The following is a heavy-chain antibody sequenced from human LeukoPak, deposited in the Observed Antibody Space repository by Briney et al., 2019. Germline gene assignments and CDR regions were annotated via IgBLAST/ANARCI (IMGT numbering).Heavy chain of an antibody. J-gene: IGHJ4*02. CDR2: INPKSGGT. V-gene: IGHV1-2*02. CDR1: GYTFTGYY. Sequence: ASVKVSCKASGYTFTGYYMHWVRQAPGQGLEWMGWINPKSGGTNYAQKFQGRVTMTRDTSISTAYMELSRLRSDDTAVYYCARGRRVVRGVYSAFDYWGQGTLVTVSS. D-gene: IGHD3-10*01. CDR3: ARGRRVVRGVYSAFDY.